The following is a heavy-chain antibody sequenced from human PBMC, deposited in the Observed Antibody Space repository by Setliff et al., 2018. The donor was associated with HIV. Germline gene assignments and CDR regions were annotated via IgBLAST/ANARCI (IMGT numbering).Heavy chain of an antibody. J-gene: IGHJ1*01. D-gene: IGHD3-3*01. V-gene: IGHV7-4-1*02. CDR2: INTKTGNP. CDR1: GYTFTTYS. Sequence: ASVKVSCKASGYTFTTYSMNWVRQAPGQGLEWMGWINTKTGNPTYAQGFTGRFVFSLDTSVSTAYLQINSLKAEDTVIYYCARVGVDSQEYFQHWGQGTLVTVSS. CDR3: ARVGVDSQEYFQH.